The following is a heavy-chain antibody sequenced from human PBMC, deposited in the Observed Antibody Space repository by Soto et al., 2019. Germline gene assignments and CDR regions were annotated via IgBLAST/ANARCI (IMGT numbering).Heavy chain of an antibody. V-gene: IGHV3-33*01. Sequence: QVQLVESGGGVVQPGRSLRLSCAASGFTFSRYGMHWVRQAPGKGLEWVAVILDDGSDQNYVDSVKGRFTISRDNSKNSLYLQLNSLGAEDAAVDYCERDADSGDDGFDYWGQGTRVTVSS. J-gene: IGHJ4*02. D-gene: IGHD4-17*01. CDR1: GFTFSRYG. CDR3: ERDADSGDDGFDY. CDR2: ILDDGSDQ.